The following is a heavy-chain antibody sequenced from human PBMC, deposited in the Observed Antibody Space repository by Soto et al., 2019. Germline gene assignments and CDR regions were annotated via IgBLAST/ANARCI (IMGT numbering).Heavy chain of an antibody. CDR1: GFTFSSYD. V-gene: IGHV3-13*01. Sequence: GGSLRLSCAASGFTFSSYDMHWVRQATGKGLEWVSAIGTAGDTYYPGSVKGRFTISRENAKNSLYLQMNSLRAEDTAVYYCARDLSGNYYFDYWGQGTLVTVSS. J-gene: IGHJ4*02. D-gene: IGHD1-26*01. CDR2: IGTAGDT. CDR3: ARDLSGNYYFDY.